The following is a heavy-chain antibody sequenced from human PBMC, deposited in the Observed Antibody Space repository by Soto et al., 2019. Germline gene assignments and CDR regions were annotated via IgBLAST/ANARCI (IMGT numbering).Heavy chain of an antibody. Sequence: SETLSLTCTVSGGSIANSNWWSWVRLPPAKGLEWIGDIYHAGSTKYNPSLERRVTMSVDTSNNQFALTLTSVTAADTAVYFCARGPPIVGNTTPLDSWGQGTLVTVSS. CDR1: GGSIANSNW. J-gene: IGHJ4*02. CDR3: ARGPPIVGNTTPLDS. V-gene: IGHV4-4*02. D-gene: IGHD1-26*01. CDR2: IYHAGST.